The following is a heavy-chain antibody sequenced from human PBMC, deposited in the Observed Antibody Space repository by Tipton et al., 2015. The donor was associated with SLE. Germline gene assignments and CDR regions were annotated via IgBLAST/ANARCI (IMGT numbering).Heavy chain of an antibody. CDR2: VYHTGVT. V-gene: IGHV4-31*03. CDR1: GDSIIIGGYY. J-gene: IGHJ3*02. CDR3: ARDWDI. Sequence: TLSLTCTVSGDSIIIGGYYWTWIRQHPVKGLEWIGYVYHTGVTYYNPSLKSRLTISVDTSKNQFSLKLSSVTAADTAVYYCARDWDIWGQGTMVTVSS.